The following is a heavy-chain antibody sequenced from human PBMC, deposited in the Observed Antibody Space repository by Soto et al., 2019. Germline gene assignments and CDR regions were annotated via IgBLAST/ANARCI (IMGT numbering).Heavy chain of an antibody. CDR1: GFTFSSYG. J-gene: IGHJ4*02. CDR3: AREPLTTVIRTYYFDY. Sequence: GGSLRLSCAASGFTFSSYGMHWVRQAPGKGLEWVAVIWYDGSNKYYADSVKGRFTISSDNSKNTLYLQMNSLRAEDTAVYYCAREPLTTVIRTYYFDYWGQGTLVTVSS. V-gene: IGHV3-33*01. D-gene: IGHD4-17*01. CDR2: IWYDGSNK.